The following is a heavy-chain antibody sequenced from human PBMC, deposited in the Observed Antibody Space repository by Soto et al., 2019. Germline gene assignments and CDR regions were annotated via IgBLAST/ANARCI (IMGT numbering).Heavy chain of an antibody. CDR1: GGTFSSYS. CDR2: IIPIFPTA. D-gene: IGHD3-3*01. Sequence: QVQLVQSGAELKKPGSSVRVSCQASGGTFSSYSVNWVRQAPGQGLEWMGGIIPIFPTADHAQRFQGRVTITADKDTNTAYMELSSLRSDDTAVYSCAIRTSVFGVVAMGGLDVWGQGTTVTVSS. CDR3: AIRTSVFGVVAMGGLDV. V-gene: IGHV1-69*14. J-gene: IGHJ6*01.